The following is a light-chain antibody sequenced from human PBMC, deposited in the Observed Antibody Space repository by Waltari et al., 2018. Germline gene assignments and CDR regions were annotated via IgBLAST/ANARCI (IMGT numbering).Light chain of an antibody. CDR1: SSNIGAGYD. CDR3: QSYDSSLSGAV. V-gene: IGLV1-40*01. J-gene: IGLJ7*01. Sequence: QSVLTQPPSVSGAPGQRVTISCTGSSSNIGAGYDVHWYQKLPGTAPKLLIEGNSNRPSGVPDRFSGSKSGTSASLAITGLQAEDEADYYCQSYDSSLSGAVFGGGTQLTVL. CDR2: GNS.